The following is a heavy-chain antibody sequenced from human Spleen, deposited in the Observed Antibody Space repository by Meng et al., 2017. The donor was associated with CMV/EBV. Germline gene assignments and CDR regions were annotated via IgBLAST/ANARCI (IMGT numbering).Heavy chain of an antibody. Sequence: ASVKVSCKASGYTFTAHYFHWVRQAPGQGLEWMGWIHPHRGDTNYAQQFQGRVTLTRDTSISTAYMELRRLRSDDTAVYYCARGLISSRGYRGDAFDIWGQGAMVTVSS. J-gene: IGHJ3*02. D-gene: IGHD3-22*01. CDR1: GYTFTAHY. V-gene: IGHV1-2*02. CDR3: ARGLISSRGYRGDAFDI. CDR2: IHPHRGDT.